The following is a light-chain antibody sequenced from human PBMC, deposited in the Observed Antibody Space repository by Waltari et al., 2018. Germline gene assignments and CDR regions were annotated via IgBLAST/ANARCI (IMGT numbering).Light chain of an antibody. CDR3: QHYVRLPVT. J-gene: IGKJ1*01. V-gene: IGKV3-20*01. CDR2: GAS. Sequence: ELVLTQSPGTLSLSLGERVTLSCRASQSVSRTLAWYQQKPGQAPRLLMYGASNRATGIPDRFSGSGSGTDFSLTISRLEPEDFAVYYCQHYVRLPVTFGQGTKVEIK. CDR1: QSVSRT.